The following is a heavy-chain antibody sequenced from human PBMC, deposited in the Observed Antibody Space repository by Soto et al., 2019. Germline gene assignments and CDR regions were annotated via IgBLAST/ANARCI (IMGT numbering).Heavy chain of an antibody. D-gene: IGHD3-10*01. CDR3: ARDPYGSGVALGIFDY. Sequence: GGSLRLSCAASGFTFSSYSMNWVRQAPGKGLEWVSYISSSSSTIYYADSVKGRFTISRDNAKNSLYLQMNSLRDEDTAVYYCARDPYGSGVALGIFDYWGQGTLVTVSS. CDR2: ISSSSSTI. V-gene: IGHV3-48*02. J-gene: IGHJ4*02. CDR1: GFTFSSYS.